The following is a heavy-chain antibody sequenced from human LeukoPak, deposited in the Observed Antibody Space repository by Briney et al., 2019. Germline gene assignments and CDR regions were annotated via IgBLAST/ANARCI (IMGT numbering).Heavy chain of an antibody. CDR3: AKGQILTGYYED. CDR2: ISWNSGSI. J-gene: IGHJ4*02. Sequence: GGSLRLSCAASGFTFSSYTMHWVRQAPGKGLEWVSGISWNSGSIGYADSVKGRFTISRDNAKNSLYLQMNSLRAEDTALYYCAKGQILTGYYEDWGQGTLVTVSS. V-gene: IGHV3-9*01. D-gene: IGHD3-9*01. CDR1: GFTFSSYT.